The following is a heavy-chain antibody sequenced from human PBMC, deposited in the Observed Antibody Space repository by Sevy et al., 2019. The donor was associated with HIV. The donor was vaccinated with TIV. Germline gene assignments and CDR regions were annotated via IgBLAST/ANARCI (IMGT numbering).Heavy chain of an antibody. V-gene: IGHV1-46*01. Sequence: ASVKVSCKASGYTFTSYYMHWVRQAPGQGLEWMGIINPSGGSTSYAQKFQGRVTMTRATSTSTVYMELSSLRSEETAVYYCARDGGSYDFWSGYYPNYYYYGMDVWGQGTTVTVSS. CDR3: ARDGGSYDFWSGYYPNYYYYGMDV. J-gene: IGHJ6*02. CDR1: GYTFTSYY. CDR2: INPSGGST. D-gene: IGHD3-3*01.